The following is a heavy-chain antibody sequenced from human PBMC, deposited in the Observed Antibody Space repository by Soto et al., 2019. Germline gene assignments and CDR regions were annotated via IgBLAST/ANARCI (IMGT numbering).Heavy chain of an antibody. J-gene: IGHJ4*02. D-gene: IGHD2-15*01. CDR3: AKTPRYCSGGSCYAGYFDY. Sequence: ETLSLTCAVSGGSISSGGYSWSWVRQAPGKGLEWVSAISGSGGNTYYADSVKGRFTISRDNSKNTLSLQMNSLRAEDTAVYYCAKTPRYCSGGSCYAGYFDYWGQGTLVTVSS. CDR1: GGSISSGGYS. CDR2: ISGSGGNT. V-gene: IGHV3-23*01.